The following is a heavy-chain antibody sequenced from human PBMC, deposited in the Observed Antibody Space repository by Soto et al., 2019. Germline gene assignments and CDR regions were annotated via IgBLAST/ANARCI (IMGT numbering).Heavy chain of an antibody. V-gene: IGHV1-8*01. CDR1: GYTFTSYD. J-gene: IGHJ6*02. D-gene: IGHD6-19*01. CDR2: MNPNSGNT. CDR3: ARGRSGRISYYYYYYGMDV. Sequence: ASVKVSCKASGYTFTSYDINWVRQATGQGLEWMGWMNPNSGNTGYAQKFQGRVTMTRNTSISTAYMELSSLRSEDTAVYYCARGRSGRISYYYYYYGMDVWGQGTTVTVSS.